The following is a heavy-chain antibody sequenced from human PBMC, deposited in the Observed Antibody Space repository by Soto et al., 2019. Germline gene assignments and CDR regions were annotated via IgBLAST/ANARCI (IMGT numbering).Heavy chain of an antibody. CDR3: AKGGSNGWYGAFDI. V-gene: IGHV3-23*01. CDR1: GFTFSSYV. CDR2: ISGSGGST. D-gene: IGHD6-19*01. J-gene: IGHJ3*02. Sequence: EVQLLESGGGLVQPGGSLRLSCAASGFTFSSYVMNWVRQAPGKGLEWVSTISGSGGSTYYADSVEGRFTFSRDNSKNTLHLLMNSLRAEDTAVYYCAKGGSNGWYGAFDIWGQGTMVTVSS.